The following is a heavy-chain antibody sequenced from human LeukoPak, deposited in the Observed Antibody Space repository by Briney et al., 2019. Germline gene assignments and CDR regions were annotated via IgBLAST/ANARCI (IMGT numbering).Heavy chain of an antibody. Sequence: ASVKVSCKASGGTFSSYAISWVRQAPGQGLEWMGGIIPIFGTANYAQKFQGRVTITADESTSTAYMELSSLRSEDAAVYYCARGVVDRWLQLPNDYWGQGTLVTVSS. V-gene: IGHV1-69*13. J-gene: IGHJ4*02. CDR3: ARGVVDRWLQLPNDY. CDR2: IIPIFGTA. CDR1: GGTFSSYA. D-gene: IGHD5-24*01.